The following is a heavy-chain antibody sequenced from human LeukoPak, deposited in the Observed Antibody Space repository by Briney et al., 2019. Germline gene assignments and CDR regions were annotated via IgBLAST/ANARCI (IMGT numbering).Heavy chain of an antibody. V-gene: IGHV3-15*01. Sequence: GGSLRLSCAASGFTFSNAWMSWVRQAPGKGLEWVGRIKSKTDGGTADYAAPVKGRFTISRDDSKNTLYLQMNSLKTEDTAVYYCTTDLERQWLEGYWGQGTLVTVSS. J-gene: IGHJ4*02. D-gene: IGHD6-19*01. CDR3: TTDLERQWLEGY. CDR1: GFTFSNAW. CDR2: IKSKTDGGTA.